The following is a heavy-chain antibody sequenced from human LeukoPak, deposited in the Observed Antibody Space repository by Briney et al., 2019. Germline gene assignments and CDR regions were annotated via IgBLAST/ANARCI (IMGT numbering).Heavy chain of an antibody. CDR1: GGSIGSGGYY. J-gene: IGHJ4*02. V-gene: IGHV4-31*03. CDR2: IYYSGTT. Sequence: TLSLTCTVSGGSIGSGGYYWSWIRQHPGQGLEWIGSIYYSGTTYYNPSLKSRVTISVDTSKNQFSLKLSSVTAADTAVYYCARDRDSTNYFDYWGQGTLVTVSS. CDR3: ARDRDSTNYFDY. D-gene: IGHD2/OR15-2a*01.